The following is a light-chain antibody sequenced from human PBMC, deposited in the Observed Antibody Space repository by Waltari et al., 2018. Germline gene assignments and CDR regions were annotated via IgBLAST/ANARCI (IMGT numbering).Light chain of an antibody. V-gene: IGLV2-23*02. CDR3: CSYAGSNTYV. CDR1: VSDFGLYTH. J-gene: IGLJ1*01. Sequence: QSAPTHPPSVPGSPRQSIPISSPGTVSDFGLYTHVPWYQQHPGKAPQLMIYEVTKRPSGVSNRFSGSKSVNTASLTISGLQAEDEADYYCCSYAGSNTYVFGTGTEVTVL. CDR2: EVT.